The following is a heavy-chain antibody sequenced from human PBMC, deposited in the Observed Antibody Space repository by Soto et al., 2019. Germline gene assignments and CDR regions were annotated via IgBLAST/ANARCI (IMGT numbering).Heavy chain of an antibody. J-gene: IGHJ5*02. V-gene: IGHV4-61*05. Sequence: SETLSLTCTVSGGSIRSSTYYWSWIRQPPGKGLEWIGSIYYSGSTNYKPSLKSRVTISVDTSKNQFSLKLNSVTAADTAVYYCARQGGWFDPWGQGTLVTVSS. D-gene: IGHD1-26*01. CDR1: GGSIRSSTYY. CDR3: ARQGGWFDP. CDR2: IYYSGST.